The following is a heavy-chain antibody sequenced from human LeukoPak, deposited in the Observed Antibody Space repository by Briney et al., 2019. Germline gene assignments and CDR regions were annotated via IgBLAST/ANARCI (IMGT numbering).Heavy chain of an antibody. V-gene: IGHV1-69*13. D-gene: IGHD3-3*01. CDR3: ARGAYDFWSGYPFDY. J-gene: IGHJ4*02. CDR1: GGTFSSYA. CDR2: IIPIFGTA. Sequence: SVKVSCKASGGTFSSYAISWVRQAPGQGLEWMGGIIPIFGTANYAQKFQGRVTITADESTSTACMELSSLRSEDTAVYYCARGAYDFWSGYPFDYWGQGTLVTVSS.